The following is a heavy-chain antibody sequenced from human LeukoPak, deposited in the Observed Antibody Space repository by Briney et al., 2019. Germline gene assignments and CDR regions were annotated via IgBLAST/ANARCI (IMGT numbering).Heavy chain of an antibody. D-gene: IGHD2-15*01. J-gene: IGHJ4*02. CDR2: IKHRGRS. V-gene: IGHV4-38-2*02. CDR1: GSSISSDYY. CDR3: ARVVGATSIDY. Sequence: PSETLSLTCSVSGSSISSDYYWGWVRPPPEKGLEWIGSIKHRGRSYYNPSLKSRVTISVDTSKNQFSLQLSSVTAADTAVYYCARVVGATSIDYWGQGILVTVSS.